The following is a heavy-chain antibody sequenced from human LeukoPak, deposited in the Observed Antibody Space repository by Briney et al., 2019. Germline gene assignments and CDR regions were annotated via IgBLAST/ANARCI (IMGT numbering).Heavy chain of an antibody. CDR2: IYYSGST. Sequence: SETLSLTCTVSGGSISSSSYYWGWIRQPPGKGLEWIGSIYYSGSTYYNPSLKSRVTISVDTSKNQFSLKLSSVTAADTAVYYCAKHSSSVRAYFDYWGQGTLVTVSS. V-gene: IGHV4-39*07. CDR1: GGSISSSSYY. J-gene: IGHJ4*02. CDR3: AKHSSSVRAYFDY. D-gene: IGHD6-13*01.